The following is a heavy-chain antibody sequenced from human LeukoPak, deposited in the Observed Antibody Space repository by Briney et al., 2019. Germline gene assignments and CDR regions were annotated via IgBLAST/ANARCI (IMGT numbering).Heavy chain of an antibody. CDR2: INPSGGST. CDR3: ARDRAAAGSPPFDY. CDR1: GYTFTSYY. Sequence: GASVKVSCKASGYTFTSYYMHWVRQAPGQGLEWMGIINPSGGSTSYAQKFQGRVTMTRDTSISTAYMELSRLRSDDTAVYYCARDRAAAGSPPFDYWGQGTLVTVSS. J-gene: IGHJ4*02. D-gene: IGHD6-13*01. V-gene: IGHV1-46*01.